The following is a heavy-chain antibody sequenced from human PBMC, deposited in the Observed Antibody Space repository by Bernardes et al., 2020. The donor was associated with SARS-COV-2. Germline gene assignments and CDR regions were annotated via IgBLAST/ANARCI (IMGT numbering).Heavy chain of an antibody. CDR2: IKQDGSEK. V-gene: IGHV3-7*01. Sequence: GGSLRLSCAASGFTFSSYWMSWVRQAPGKGLEWVANIKQDGSEKYYVDSVKGRFTISRDNAKNSLYLQMNSLRAEDTAVYYCARDLYDFWSGQTDYWGQGTLVTVSS. CDR1: GFTFSSYW. CDR3: ARDLYDFWSGQTDY. D-gene: IGHD3-3*01. J-gene: IGHJ4*02.